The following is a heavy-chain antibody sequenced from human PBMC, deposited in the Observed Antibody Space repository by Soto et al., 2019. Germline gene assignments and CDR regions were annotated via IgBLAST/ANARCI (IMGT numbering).Heavy chain of an antibody. J-gene: IGHJ6*03. CDR1: GGSFSGYY. CDR2: IYYSGST. CDR3: ARHCSGGSCYSYYYYYMDV. D-gene: IGHD2-15*01. Sequence: SETLSLTCAVYGGSFSGYYWSWIRQPPGKGLEWIGYIYYSGSTNYNPSLKSRVTISVDTSKNQFSLKLSSVTAADTAVYYCARHCSGGSCYSYYYYYMDVWGKGTTVTVSS. V-gene: IGHV4-59*08.